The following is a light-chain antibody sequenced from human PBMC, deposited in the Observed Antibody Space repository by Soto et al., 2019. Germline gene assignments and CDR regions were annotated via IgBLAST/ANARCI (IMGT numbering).Light chain of an antibody. J-gene: IGKJ4*01. Sequence: EIVLTQSPGTLSLSPGERASLSCRASQRVSSEKLAWYQQKPGQAPRLLIFGASGRATGIPERFSGSGSGTDFSLTISRLEPEDSAVYYCQQYGSSLLTFGGGTKVEIK. CDR3: QQYGSSLLT. V-gene: IGKV3-20*01. CDR2: GAS. CDR1: QRVSSEK.